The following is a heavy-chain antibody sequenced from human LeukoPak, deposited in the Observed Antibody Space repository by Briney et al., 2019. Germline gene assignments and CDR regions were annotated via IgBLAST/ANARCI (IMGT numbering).Heavy chain of an antibody. CDR1: GFTFSSCS. D-gene: IGHD5-12*01. CDR3: AGSHSGYEADAFDI. Sequence: GGSLRLSCAASGFTFSSCSMNWVRQAPGKGLEWVSSISSSSSYIYYADSVKGRFTISRDNAKNSLYLQMNSLRAEDTAVYYCAGSHSGYEADAFDIWGQGTMVTVSS. J-gene: IGHJ3*02. V-gene: IGHV3-21*01. CDR2: ISSSSSYI.